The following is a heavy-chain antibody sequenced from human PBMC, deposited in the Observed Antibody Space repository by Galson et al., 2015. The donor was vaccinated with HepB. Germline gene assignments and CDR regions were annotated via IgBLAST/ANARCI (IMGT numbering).Heavy chain of an antibody. CDR1: GDSVSSNSAA. CDR3: ARSAVAGTSTAFDY. J-gene: IGHJ4*02. CDR2: TYYRSKWYN. V-gene: IGHV6-1*01. D-gene: IGHD6-19*01. Sequence: CAISGDSVSSNSAAWNWIRQSPSRGLEWLGRTYYRSKWYNDYAVSVKSRITINPDTSKNQFSLQLNSATPEDTAVYYCARSAVAGTSTAFDYWGQGTLVTVSS.